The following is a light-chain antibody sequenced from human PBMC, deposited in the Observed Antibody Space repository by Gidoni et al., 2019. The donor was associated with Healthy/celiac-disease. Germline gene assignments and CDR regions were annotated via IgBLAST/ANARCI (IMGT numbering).Light chain of an antibody. CDR3: QQRSNWPPYS. J-gene: IGKJ2*03. V-gene: IGKV3-11*01. CDR1: QSVSSY. CDR2: DAS. Sequence: IVLTQPPATMSLSPGERATLSCRAIQSVSSYLAWYQPKPGQAPRLLIYDASNRATGIPARFSGSGSGTYFTRTISSLEPEDFAVYYCQQRSNWPPYSFGQGTKLEIK.